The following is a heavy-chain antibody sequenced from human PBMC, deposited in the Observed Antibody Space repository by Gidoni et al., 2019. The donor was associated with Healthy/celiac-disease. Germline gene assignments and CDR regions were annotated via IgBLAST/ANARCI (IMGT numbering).Heavy chain of an antibody. CDR3: ARSDRRWVVPAGYYYYGMDV. V-gene: IGHV1-69*01. CDR1: GGTFSSSA. J-gene: IGHJ6*02. CDR2: IIPIFGTA. D-gene: IGHD2-2*01. Sequence: QVQLVQSGAEVKKPGSSVKVSCKASGGTFSSSAISWVRQAPGQGLEWMGGIIPIFGTANYAQKFQGRVTITADESTSTAYMELSSLRSEDTAVYYCARSDRRWVVPAGYYYYGMDVWGQGTTVTVSS.